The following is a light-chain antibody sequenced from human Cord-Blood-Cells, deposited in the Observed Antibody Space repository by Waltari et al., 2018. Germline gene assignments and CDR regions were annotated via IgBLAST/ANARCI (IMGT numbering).Light chain of an antibody. J-gene: IGKJ4*01. CDR2: WAS. V-gene: IGKV4-1*01. Sequence: ILMTQSPVSLAEFLVGRATITCTSSLSVLYSSNNKYYLAWYQQKPGQPPKLLIYWASTRESGVPDRFSGSGSGTDFTLTISSLQAEDVAVYYCQQYYSTPRTFGGGTKVEIK. CDR1: LSVLYSSNNKYY. CDR3: QQYYSTPRT.